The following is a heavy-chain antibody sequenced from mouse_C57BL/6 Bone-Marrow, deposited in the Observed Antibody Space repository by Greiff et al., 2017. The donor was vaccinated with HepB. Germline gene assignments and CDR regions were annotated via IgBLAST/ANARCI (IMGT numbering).Heavy chain of an antibody. Sequence: QVQLQQPGAELVMPGASVKLSCKASGYTFTSYWMHWVKQRPGQGLEWIGEIDPSDSYTNYNQKFKGKSTLTVDKSSSTAYMQLSSLTSGDSAVYYCARSLLRYAMDYWGQGTSVTVSS. CDR1: GYTFTSYW. D-gene: IGHD1-1*01. CDR2: IDPSDSYT. J-gene: IGHJ4*01. CDR3: ARSLLRYAMDY. V-gene: IGHV1-69*01.